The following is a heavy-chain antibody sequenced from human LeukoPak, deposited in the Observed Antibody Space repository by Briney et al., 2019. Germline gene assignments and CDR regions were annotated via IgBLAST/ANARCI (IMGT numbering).Heavy chain of an antibody. CDR3: ASHRWEGSYPSYFDY. CDR1: GGTFSSYA. CDR2: IIPIFGTA. D-gene: IGHD3-16*02. J-gene: IGHJ4*02. V-gene: IGHV1-69*06. Sequence: GASVKVSCKASGGTFSSYAISWVRQAPGQGLEWMGGIIPIFGTANYAQKFQGRVTIAADKSTSTAYMELSSLRSEDTAVYYCASHRWEGSYPSYFDYWGQGTLVTVSS.